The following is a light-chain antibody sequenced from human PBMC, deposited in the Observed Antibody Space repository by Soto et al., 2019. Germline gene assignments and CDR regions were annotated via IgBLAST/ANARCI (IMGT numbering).Light chain of an antibody. CDR1: QGISSY. CDR2: AAS. Sequence: DIPLTPSPSFLSSSVGDRVTITCRASQGISSYLAGYQQKPGKAPKLLIYAASTLQSGVPSRFSGSGSGTEFTLTISRLQPEDFATYYCQQLNSYPITFGQGTRLEIK. V-gene: IGKV1-9*01. J-gene: IGKJ5*01. CDR3: QQLNSYPIT.